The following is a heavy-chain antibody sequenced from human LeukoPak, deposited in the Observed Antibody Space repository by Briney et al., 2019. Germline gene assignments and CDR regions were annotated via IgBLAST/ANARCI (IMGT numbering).Heavy chain of an antibody. CDR2: IGTAGDT. V-gene: IGHV3-13*04. J-gene: IGHJ4*02. D-gene: IGHD6-13*01. Sequence: GGSLRLSCAASGFVLSTYDMHWVRQPTGKGLEWVSAIGTAGDTYYAGSVKGRFTISREDAKNSLYLQLNSLTDGDTAVYYCARGGVYSSPDYWGQGTLVTVSS. CDR1: GFVLSTYD. CDR3: ARGGVYSSPDY.